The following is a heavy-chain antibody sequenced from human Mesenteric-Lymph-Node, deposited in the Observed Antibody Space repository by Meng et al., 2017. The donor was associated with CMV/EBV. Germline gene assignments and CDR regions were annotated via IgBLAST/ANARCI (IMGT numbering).Heavy chain of an antibody. J-gene: IGHJ4*02. CDR2: INPNSGGT. Sequence: SGATFTGYYMHWVRQAPGQGLEWMGRINPNSGGTNYAQKFQGRVIMTRDTSISTAYMELSRLRSDDTAVYYCARDRRVYSAYDREDYWGQGTLVTVSS. CDR1: GATFTGYY. D-gene: IGHD5-12*01. CDR3: ARDRRVYSAYDREDY. V-gene: IGHV1-2*06.